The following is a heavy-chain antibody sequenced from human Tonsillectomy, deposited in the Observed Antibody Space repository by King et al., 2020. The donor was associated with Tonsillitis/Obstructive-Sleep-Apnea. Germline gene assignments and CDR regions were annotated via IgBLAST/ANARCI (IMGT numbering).Heavy chain of an antibody. CDR1: GYTLTELS. CDR3: ATVDPKQLVYFDY. J-gene: IGHJ4*02. V-gene: IGHV1-24*01. CDR2: FDPEDGDT. Sequence: QLVQSGAEVKKPGASVKVSCKVSGYTLTELSMHWVRQAPGKGLEWMGGFDPEDGDTIYAQKFQGRVTMTADTSTDTASMELSSLRSEDTAVYYCATVDPKQLVYFDYWGQGTLVTVSS. D-gene: IGHD6-13*01.